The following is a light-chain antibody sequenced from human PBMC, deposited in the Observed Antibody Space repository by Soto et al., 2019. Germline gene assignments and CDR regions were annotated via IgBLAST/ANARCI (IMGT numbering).Light chain of an antibody. CDR3: QQYYSPWT. Sequence: DIVMTQSPDSLAVSLGERATINCKSSQSVLYSSNNKNYLAWYQQKPGQPPKLLIYWASTRESGVPDRFSGSGSGTDFALTISRLQAEDVAVYYCQQYYSPWTFGQGTKVDSK. V-gene: IGKV4-1*01. CDR2: WAS. J-gene: IGKJ1*01. CDR1: QSVLYSSNNKNY.